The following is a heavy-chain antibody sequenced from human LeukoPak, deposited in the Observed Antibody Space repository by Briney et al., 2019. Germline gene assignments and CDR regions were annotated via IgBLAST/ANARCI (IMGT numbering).Heavy chain of an antibody. J-gene: IGHJ4*02. D-gene: IGHD3-22*01. CDR2: IYYSGST. CDR1: GGSISSGGYY. CDR3: ARVSSDYDSSGYPYYFDY. V-gene: IGHV4-31*03. Sequence: SQTLSLTCTVSGGSISSGGYYWSWIRQHPGKGLEWIGYIYYSGSTYYNPSLKSRVTISVDTSKNQFSLKLSSVTAADTAVYYCARVSSDYDSSGYPYYFDYWGQGTLVTVSS.